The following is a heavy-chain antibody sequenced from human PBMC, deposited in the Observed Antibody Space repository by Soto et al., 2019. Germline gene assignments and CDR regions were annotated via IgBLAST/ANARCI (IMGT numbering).Heavy chain of an antibody. CDR2: TYYRSKWYN. CDR1: GDSVSSNSAA. CDR3: ARDAYCSGGSCYSEGSWYGMDV. Sequence: SQTLSLTCVISGDSVSSNSAAWNWIRQSPSRGLEWLGRTYYRSKWYNDYAVSVKSRITINPDTSKNQFSLQLNSVTPEDTAVYYCARDAYCSGGSCYSEGSWYGMDVWGQGTTVTVSS. J-gene: IGHJ6*02. D-gene: IGHD2-15*01. V-gene: IGHV6-1*01.